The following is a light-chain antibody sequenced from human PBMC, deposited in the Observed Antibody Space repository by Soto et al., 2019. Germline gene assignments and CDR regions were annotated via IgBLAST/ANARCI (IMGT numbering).Light chain of an antibody. V-gene: IGKV1-6*02. J-gene: IGKJ1*01. CDR3: LQDYNYPWT. Sequence: AIQMTQSPSSVSESVGDRVAITCRASQDIGNDLGWYQQKPGEAPRLLIYAASTFQSGVPSRFSGSGSGPDFTLNISSLQTEDYATYYCLQDYNYPWTFGQGTKVDIK. CDR2: AAS. CDR1: QDIGND.